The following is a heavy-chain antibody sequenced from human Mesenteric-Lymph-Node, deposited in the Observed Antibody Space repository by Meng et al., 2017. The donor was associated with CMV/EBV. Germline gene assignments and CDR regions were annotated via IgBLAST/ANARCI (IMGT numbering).Heavy chain of an antibody. D-gene: IGHD4-11*01. CDR3: ARAHTVTTSNFDY. CDR2: ISSNGGST. CDR1: GFTFSVYA. Sequence: CAASGFTFSVYAMYWVRQAPGKGLEYVSGISSNGGSTNYADSVKARFTISRDNSQNTLYLQMGSLRAEDMAVYYCARAHTVTTSNFDYWGQGTLVTVSS. V-gene: IGHV3-64*02. J-gene: IGHJ4*02.